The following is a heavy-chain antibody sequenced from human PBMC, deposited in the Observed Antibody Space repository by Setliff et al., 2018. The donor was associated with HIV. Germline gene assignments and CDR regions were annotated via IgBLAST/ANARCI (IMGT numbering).Heavy chain of an antibody. D-gene: IGHD3-10*01. CDR3: GRVGTMV. Sequence: SETLSLTCTVSGGSISSYYWSWIRQPPGKGLEWIGYIYYSGSTNYNPSLKSRVTISVDTSKNQFSLKLSSVTAADTAVYYCGRVGTMVRGQGTQVTVSS. J-gene: IGHJ4*02. V-gene: IGHV4-59*08. CDR2: IYYSGST. CDR1: GGSISSYY.